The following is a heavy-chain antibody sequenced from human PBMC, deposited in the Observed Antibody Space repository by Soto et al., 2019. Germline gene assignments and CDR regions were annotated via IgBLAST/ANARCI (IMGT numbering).Heavy chain of an antibody. D-gene: IGHD2-8*01. V-gene: IGHV3-72*01. CDR1: GFTFSDHY. CDR3: ARLMGTSFDL. CDR2: ARNKVNGYAT. J-gene: IGHJ4*02. Sequence: GGSLRLSCVASGFTFSDHYMDWVRQAPGKGLEWVGRARNKVNGYATANAASVKGRFTISRDDSKDSLYLQMNSLKTEDTAVYFCARLMGTSFDLWGQGTLVTVSS.